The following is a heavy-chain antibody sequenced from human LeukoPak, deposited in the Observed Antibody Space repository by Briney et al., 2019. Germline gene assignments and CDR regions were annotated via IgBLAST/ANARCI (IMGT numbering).Heavy chain of an antibody. CDR2: ISGSGGST. J-gene: IGHJ5*02. CDR1: GFTFSSYA. D-gene: IGHD6-19*01. Sequence: GGSLRLSCAASGFTFSSYAMSWVRQAPGKGLEWVSAISGSGGSTYYADSVKGRFTISRDNSKNTLYLQMNSLRAEDTAVYYCAKGPSRGFYSSGWYDLGGWFDPWGQGTLVTVSS. CDR3: AKGPSRGFYSSGWYDLGGWFDP. V-gene: IGHV3-23*01.